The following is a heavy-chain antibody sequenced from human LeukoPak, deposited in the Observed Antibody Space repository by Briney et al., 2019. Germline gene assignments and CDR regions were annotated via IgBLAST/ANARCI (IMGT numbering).Heavy chain of an antibody. CDR1: GFTFSNYV. Sequence: GGSLRLSCAASGFTFSNYVMNWVRQAPGKGLEWVTFIQKDGGSKFYADSVKGRFTISGDKSKKTVYLQMSSLTIEDTAVYYCARLGRRYCSSTSCSTPHMDVWGKGTTVTVSS. CDR2: IQKDGGSK. J-gene: IGHJ6*03. V-gene: IGHV3-30*19. D-gene: IGHD2-2*01. CDR3: ARLGRRYCSSTSCSTPHMDV.